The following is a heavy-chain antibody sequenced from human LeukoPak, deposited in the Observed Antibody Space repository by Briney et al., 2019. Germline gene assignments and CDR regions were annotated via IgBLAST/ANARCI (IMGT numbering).Heavy chain of an antibody. J-gene: IGHJ4*02. V-gene: IGHV4-34*01. Sequence: KPSETLSLTCAVYGGSFSGYYWSWIRQPPGKGLEWIGEINHSGSTNYNPSLKSRVTISVDTSKNQFSLKLSSVTAADTAVYYCARRTTVTTCFDYWGQGTLVTVSS. CDR3: ARRTTVTTCFDY. CDR2: INHSGST. D-gene: IGHD4-17*01. CDR1: GGSFSGYY.